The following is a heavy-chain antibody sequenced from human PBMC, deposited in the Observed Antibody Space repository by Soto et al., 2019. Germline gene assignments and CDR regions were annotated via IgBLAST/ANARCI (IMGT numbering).Heavy chain of an antibody. J-gene: IGHJ6*02. CDR3: ARGTAYFYYALDV. Sequence: GGSLRLSCAASGFTFSGYEMDWVRQAPGKALEWIAYISARSHTIYYADSVKGRFTISRDDAQNSLFLQMTSLRVDDSGVYFCARGTAYFYYALDVWRPGTTVTVSS. CDR1: GFTFSGYE. CDR2: ISARSHTI. V-gene: IGHV3-48*03.